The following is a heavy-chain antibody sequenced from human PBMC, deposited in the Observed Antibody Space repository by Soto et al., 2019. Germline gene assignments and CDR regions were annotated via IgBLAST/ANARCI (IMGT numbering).Heavy chain of an antibody. J-gene: IGHJ5*02. CDR1: GFTFSSYA. CDR3: AKGPNTHYSSGLNWFDP. V-gene: IGHV3-23*01. CDR2: ISGSGGST. Sequence: GGSLRLSCAASGFTFSSYAMSWVRQAPGKGVEWVSAISGSGGSTYYADSVKGRFTISRDNSKNTLYLQMNSLRAEDTAVYYCAKGPNTHYSSGLNWFDPWGQGTLVTVSS. D-gene: IGHD6-19*01.